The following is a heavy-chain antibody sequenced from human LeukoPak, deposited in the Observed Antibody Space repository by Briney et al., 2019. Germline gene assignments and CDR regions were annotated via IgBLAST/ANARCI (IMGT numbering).Heavy chain of an antibody. CDR1: GGSISSFY. V-gene: IGHV4-59*12. Sequence: PSETLSLTCTVSGGSISSFYWSWIRQPPGKGLEWIGYISYSGSTYYNPSLKSRVTISVDTSKNQFSLKLSSVTAADTAVYYCARGTVTTAYYFDYWGQGTLVTVSS. J-gene: IGHJ4*02. D-gene: IGHD4-17*01. CDR2: ISYSGST. CDR3: ARGTVTTAYYFDY.